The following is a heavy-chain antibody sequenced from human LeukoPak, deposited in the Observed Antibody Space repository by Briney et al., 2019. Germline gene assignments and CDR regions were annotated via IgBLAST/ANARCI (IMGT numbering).Heavy chain of an antibody. CDR3: ARLPTIVVVPAARNAFDI. J-gene: IGHJ3*02. V-gene: IGHV4-39*01. D-gene: IGHD2-2*01. CDR2: IYYSGST. CDR1: GGSISSSSYY. Sequence: SETLSLTCTVSGGSISSSSYYWGWIRQPPGKGLEWIGSIYYSGSTYYNPSLKGRVTISVDTSKNQFSLKLSSVTAADTAVYYCARLPTIVVVPAARNAFDIWGQGTMVTVSS.